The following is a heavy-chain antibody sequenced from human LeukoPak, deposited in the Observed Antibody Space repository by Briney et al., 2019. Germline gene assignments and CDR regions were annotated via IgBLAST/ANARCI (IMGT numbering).Heavy chain of an antibody. J-gene: IGHJ4*02. CDR3: ARELDDYGDLNFDY. D-gene: IGHD4-17*01. CDR1: GGSISSYY. CDR2: IYTSGST. Sequence: PSETLSLTCTVSGGSISSYYWSWIRQPAGKGLEWIGRIYTSGSTSYNPSLKSRVTMSVDTSKNQFSLKLSSMTAADTAVYYCARELDDYGDLNFDYWGQGTLVTVSS. V-gene: IGHV4-4*07.